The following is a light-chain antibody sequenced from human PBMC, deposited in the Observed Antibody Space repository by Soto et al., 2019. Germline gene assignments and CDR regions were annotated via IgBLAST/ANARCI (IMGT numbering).Light chain of an antibody. Sequence: DIQLSQSPSILSASVGDRVTITCRASQSVSSWLAWYQQQPGKAPKLLIYFASILESGVPSRFSGSGSETEYTLTITCLQPEDFATYYCQQYNSHSLYSFGQGTKVEIK. CDR1: QSVSSW. J-gene: IGKJ2*01. CDR2: FAS. CDR3: QQYNSHSLYS. V-gene: IGKV1-5*01.